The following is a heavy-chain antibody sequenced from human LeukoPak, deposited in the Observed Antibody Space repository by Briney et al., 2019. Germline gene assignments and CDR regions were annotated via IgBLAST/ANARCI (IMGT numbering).Heavy chain of an antibody. CDR1: GDSISSYY. V-gene: IGHV4-59*08. Sequence: PSETLSLTCTVSGDSISSYYWSWIRQPPGKGLEWIGYICYTGTTNYNPSLKSRLTISVDTSKSQFSLRLSSVTAADTAVYYCARRLTTGTNDYWGQGTLVTVSS. CDR3: ARRLTTGTNDY. D-gene: IGHD1-7*01. J-gene: IGHJ4*02. CDR2: ICYTGTT.